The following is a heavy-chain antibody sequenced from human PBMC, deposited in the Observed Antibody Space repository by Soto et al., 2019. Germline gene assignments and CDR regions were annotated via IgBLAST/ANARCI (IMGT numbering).Heavy chain of an antibody. J-gene: IGHJ4*02. CDR1: GFTFSSYA. CDR3: AKGEKYCSGGSCHYYFDY. CDR2: ISGSGGST. Sequence: LRLSCAASGFTFSSYAMSWVRQAPGKGLEWVSAISGSGGSTYYADSVKGRFTISRDNSKNTLYLQMNSLRAEDTAVYYCAKGEKYCSGGSCHYYFDYWGQGTLVTVSS. V-gene: IGHV3-23*01. D-gene: IGHD2-15*01.